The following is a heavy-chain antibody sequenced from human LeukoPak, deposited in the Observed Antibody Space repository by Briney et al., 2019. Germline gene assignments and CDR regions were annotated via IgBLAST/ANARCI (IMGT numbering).Heavy chain of an antibody. V-gene: IGHV3-30*03. CDR1: GFTFSSYS. CDR2: ISYDGSND. CDR3: ARDAGGAFYWYFDL. D-gene: IGHD1-26*01. Sequence: GGSLRLSCAASGFTFSSYSMNWVRQAPGKGLEWLAVISYDGSNDYYAGSLKGRFTMSRDNSRNTLYLQIKSLRPDDTAVYYCARDAGGAFYWYFDLWGRGTLVTVSS. J-gene: IGHJ2*01.